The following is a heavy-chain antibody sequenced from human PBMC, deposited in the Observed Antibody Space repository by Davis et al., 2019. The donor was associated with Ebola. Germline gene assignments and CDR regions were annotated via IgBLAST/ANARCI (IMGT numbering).Heavy chain of an antibody. CDR3: TRGAGREGYRYGEFDS. CDR2: IKSKSEGGTT. CDR1: GFFFRNAW. V-gene: IGHV3-15*01. Sequence: GESLKISCAASGFFFRNAWVSWVRQAPGEGLEWVGLIKSKSEGGTTEYSAPVKDRFTISRDDSKNTLFLQMNSLKTEDTAVYYCTRGAGREGYRYGEFDSWGQGTLVTVSS. J-gene: IGHJ4*02. D-gene: IGHD5-24*01.